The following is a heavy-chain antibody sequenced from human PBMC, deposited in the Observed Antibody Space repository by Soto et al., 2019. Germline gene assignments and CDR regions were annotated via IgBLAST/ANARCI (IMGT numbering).Heavy chain of an antibody. J-gene: IGHJ4*02. V-gene: IGHV3-23*01. CDR3: AKDHQWELPRYYFHY. CDR1: GFTFSSYA. CDR2: ISVSGGST. Sequence: GGSLRLSCAASGFTFSSYAMSWVRQAPGKGLEWVSAISVSGGSTHYADSVKGRFTISRDNSKNTLYLQMNSLRAEDTAVYFCAKDHQWELPRYYFHYWGQGTLVTVSS. D-gene: IGHD1-26*01.